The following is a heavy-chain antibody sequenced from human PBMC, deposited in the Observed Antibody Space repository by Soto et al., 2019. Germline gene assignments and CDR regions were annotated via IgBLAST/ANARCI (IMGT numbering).Heavy chain of an antibody. D-gene: IGHD5-12*01. J-gene: IGHJ6*02. CDR2: ISAYNGNT. CDR3: AREGATISQDDYDGMDV. Sequence: QVQLVQSGAEVKKPGASVKVSCKASGYTFTSYGISWVRQAPGQGLEWMGWISAYNGNTNYAQKLQGRVTMTTDTSTSTAHRELRSPRADDTAVYYCAREGATISQDDYDGMDVWGHGTTVTVSS. CDR1: GYTFTSYG. V-gene: IGHV1-18*01.